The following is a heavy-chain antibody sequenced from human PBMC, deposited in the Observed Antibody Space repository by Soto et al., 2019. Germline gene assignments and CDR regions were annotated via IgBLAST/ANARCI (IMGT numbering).Heavy chain of an antibody. J-gene: IGHJ6*03. CDR2: IWYDGSNK. CDR1: GFTFSSYG. Sequence: GGSRILSCAASGFTFSSYGMHWVRQAPGKGLEWVAVIWYDGSNKYYADSVKGRFTISRDNSKNTLYLQMNSLRAEDTAVYYCARDQKGYYYMDVWGKGTTVTVSS. V-gene: IGHV3-33*01. CDR3: ARDQKGYYYMDV.